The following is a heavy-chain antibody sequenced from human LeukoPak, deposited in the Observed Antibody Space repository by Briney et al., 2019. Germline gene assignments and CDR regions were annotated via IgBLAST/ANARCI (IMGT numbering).Heavy chain of an antibody. Sequence: PGGSLRLSCAASGFTFSSYWMSWVRQAPGKGLEWVAVISYDGSNKYYADSVKGRFTISRDNSKNTLYLQMNSLRAEDTAVYYCARGRRYSGYDSFDYWGQGTLVTVSS. CDR3: ARGRRYSGYDSFDY. CDR2: ISYDGSNK. D-gene: IGHD5-12*01. J-gene: IGHJ4*02. V-gene: IGHV3-30*03. CDR1: GFTFSSYW.